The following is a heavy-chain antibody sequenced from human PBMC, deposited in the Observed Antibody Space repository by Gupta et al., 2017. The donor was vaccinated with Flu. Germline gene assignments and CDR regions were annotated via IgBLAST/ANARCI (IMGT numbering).Heavy chain of an antibody. D-gene: IGHD3-3*01. V-gene: IGHV4-59*03. Sequence: SWIRQPPGKGLEWIAYIYYDGTTKYNSSLKSRVTVSIDTSKKQFSLSLNSVTAADSAVYYCASSAMYGVFDPWGQGILVTVSS. CDR2: IYYDGTT. J-gene: IGHJ5*02. CDR3: ASSAMYGVFDP.